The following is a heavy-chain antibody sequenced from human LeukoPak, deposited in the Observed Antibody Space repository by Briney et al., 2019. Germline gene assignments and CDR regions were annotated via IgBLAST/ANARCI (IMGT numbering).Heavy chain of an antibody. CDR1: GFTFSTYN. D-gene: IGHD3-22*01. CDR2: ISSSSSYI. Sequence: GGSLRLSCAASGFTFSTYNMNWVRQAPGKGPEWVSSISSSSSYIYYADSVKGRFTISRDNAKNSLYLQMNSLRAEDTAVYYCARVEESYYDSSVETCFDYWGQGTLVTVSS. J-gene: IGHJ4*02. CDR3: ARVEESYYDSSVETCFDY. V-gene: IGHV3-21*01.